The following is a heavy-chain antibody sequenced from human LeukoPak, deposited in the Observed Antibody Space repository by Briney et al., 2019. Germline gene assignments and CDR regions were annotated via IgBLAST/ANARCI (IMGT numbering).Heavy chain of an antibody. D-gene: IGHD2-2*01. V-gene: IGHV4-38-2*01. CDR2: IYHSGST. CDR1: GYSISSGYY. Sequence: SETLSLTCAVSGYSISSGYYWGWIRQPPGKGLEWIGSIYHSGSTYYNPSLKSRVTISVDTSKNQFSLKLSSVTAADTAAYYCARLCSSTSCRRDYWGQGTLVTVSS. CDR3: ARLCSSTSCRRDY. J-gene: IGHJ4*02.